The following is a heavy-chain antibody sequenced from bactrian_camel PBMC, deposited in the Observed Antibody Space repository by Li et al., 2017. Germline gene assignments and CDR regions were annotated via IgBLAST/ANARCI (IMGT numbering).Heavy chain of an antibody. J-gene: IGHJ4*01. CDR2: IKMDFTT. D-gene: IGHD1*01. CDR3: AADPTWPCLAIQSLSTS. V-gene: IGHV3S53*01. Sequence: HVQLVESGGASVQAGGSLRLSCAASGNIASSYCMGWFRQAPGKEREGVATIKMDFTTTYADSVRGRFTISKDNDKNTLDLQMNNLKPEDTAMYYCAADPTWPCLAIQSLSTSWGRGTQVTVS. CDR1: GNIASSYC.